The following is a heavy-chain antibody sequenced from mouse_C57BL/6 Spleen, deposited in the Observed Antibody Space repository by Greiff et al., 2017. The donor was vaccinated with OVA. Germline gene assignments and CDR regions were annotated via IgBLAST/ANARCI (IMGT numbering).Heavy chain of an antibody. CDR2: IYPGSGST. CDR3: ARGGYYSNYVGYFDV. J-gene: IGHJ1*03. V-gene: IGHV1-55*01. CDR1: GYTFTSYW. Sequence: VQLQQPGAELVKPGASVKMSCKASGYTFTSYWITWVKQRPGQGLEWIGDIYPGSGSTNYNEKFKSKATLTVDTSSSTAYMQLSSLTSEDSAVYYCARGGYYSNYVGYFDVWGTGTTVTVSS. D-gene: IGHD2-5*01.